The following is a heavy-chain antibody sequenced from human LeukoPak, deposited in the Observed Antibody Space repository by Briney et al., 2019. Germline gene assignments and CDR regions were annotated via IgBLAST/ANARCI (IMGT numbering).Heavy chain of an antibody. J-gene: IGHJ4*02. CDR1: GGSINTYY. D-gene: IGHD4-17*01. V-gene: IGHV4-59*01. CDR2: IQVGGST. CDR3: ARGSTVTPYYFDY. Sequence: SETLSLTCAVSGGSINTYYWTWLRQPPGKGLEWIGYIQVGGSTNYSPSLKSRVTMSLDTSKNQFSLKLSSVSAADTAVYYCARGSTVTPYYFDYRGQGTLVTVSS.